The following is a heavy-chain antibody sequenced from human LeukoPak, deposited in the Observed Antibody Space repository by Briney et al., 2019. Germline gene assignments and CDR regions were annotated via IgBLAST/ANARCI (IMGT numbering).Heavy chain of an antibody. CDR3: ARSTRDLDYDILTYFDY. D-gene: IGHD3-9*01. Sequence: SETLSLTCTVSGGSISSYYWSWIRQPPGKGLEWIGYIYYSGSTNYNPSLESRVTISVGTSKNQFSLKLSSVTAADTAVYYCARSTRDLDYDILTYFDYWGQGTLVTVSS. J-gene: IGHJ4*02. V-gene: IGHV4-59*01. CDR2: IYYSGST. CDR1: GGSISSYY.